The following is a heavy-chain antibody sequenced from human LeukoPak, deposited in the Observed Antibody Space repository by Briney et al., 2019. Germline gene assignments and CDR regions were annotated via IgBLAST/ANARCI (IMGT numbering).Heavy chain of an antibody. D-gene: IGHD6-25*01. CDR1: GGSISSYY. CDR2: IYYSGST. Sequence: SETLSLTCIVSGGSISSYYWSWIRQPPGKGLEWIGYIYYSGSTNYNPSLKSRVTISVDTSKNQFSLKLSSVTAADTAVYYCARTPYSSGWYGMDVWGQGTTVTVSS. J-gene: IGHJ6*02. V-gene: IGHV4-59*01. CDR3: ARTPYSSGWYGMDV.